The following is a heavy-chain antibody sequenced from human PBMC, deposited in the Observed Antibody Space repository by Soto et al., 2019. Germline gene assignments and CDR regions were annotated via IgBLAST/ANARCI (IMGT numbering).Heavy chain of an antibody. CDR1: GVTCSGSA. Sequence: EVQLVESGGGLVQPGGSLTLSCAASGVTCSGSAMHWVRQACGKGLEWVGRIRSKANSYATAYAASVKGRFTISRDHSKNTAYLQMNSLKTEDTAVYYCTRLAVPARGYALHWFVPWGQGTLVTVSS. V-gene: IGHV3-73*02. CDR3: TRLAVPARGYALHWFVP. J-gene: IGHJ5*02. D-gene: IGHD5-12*01. CDR2: IRSKANSYAT.